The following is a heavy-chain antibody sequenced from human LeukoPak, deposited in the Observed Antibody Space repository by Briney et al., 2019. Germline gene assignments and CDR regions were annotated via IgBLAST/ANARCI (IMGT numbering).Heavy chain of an antibody. D-gene: IGHD3-9*01. CDR1: GFTSSSYE. CDR2: ISSSGSTI. V-gene: IGHV3-48*03. J-gene: IGHJ4*02. CDR3: AFRRVGRYLDPTRGGDY. Sequence: PGGSLRLSCAASGFTSSSYEMNWVRQAPGKGLEWVSYISSSGSTIYYADSVKGRFTISRDNAKNSLYLQMNSLRAEDTAVYYCAFRRVGRYLDPTRGGDYWGQGTLVTVSS.